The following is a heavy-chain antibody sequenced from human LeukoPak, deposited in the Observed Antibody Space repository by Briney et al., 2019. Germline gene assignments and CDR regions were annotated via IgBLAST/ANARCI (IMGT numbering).Heavy chain of an antibody. CDR1: GGSISSGSYY. CDR2: IYYSGST. V-gene: IGHV4-39*01. Sequence: SETLSLTWTVSGGSISSGSYYWGWIRQPPGKGLEWIGSIYYSGSTYYNPSLKSRVTISVDTSKNQFSLKLSSVTAADTAVYYCARRPFDWGQDYWGQGTLVTVSS. D-gene: IGHD3-9*01. J-gene: IGHJ4*02. CDR3: ARRPFDWGQDY.